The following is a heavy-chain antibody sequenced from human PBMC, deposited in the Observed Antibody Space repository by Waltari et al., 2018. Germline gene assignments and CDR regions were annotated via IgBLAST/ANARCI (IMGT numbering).Heavy chain of an antibody. CDR3: ASCFSTSCLISYYFYMVV. Sequence: QVQLVQSGAEVKKAGSSVKVSCMASGVPFSSIPVSWVRQAPGQGLEGMVGSIPVFVTAKYAQKFQGRVTITADRSTSTAYMEMTSLRSDDTAVYYCASCFSTSCLISYYFYMVVWGQGTTVTVSS. V-gene: IGHV1-69*14. CDR1: GVPFSSIP. J-gene: IGHJ6*02. D-gene: IGHD3-3*01. CDR2: SIPVFVTA.